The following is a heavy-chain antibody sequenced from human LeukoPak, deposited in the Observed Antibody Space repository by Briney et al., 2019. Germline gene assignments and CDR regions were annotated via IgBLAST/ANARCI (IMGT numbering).Heavy chain of an antibody. D-gene: IGHD3-9*01. V-gene: IGHV1-46*01. Sequence: ASVKVSCKASGYTFTSYYMHWVRQAPGQGLEWMGIINPSGGSTSYAQKFQGRVTMTRDTSTSTVYMELSSLRSEDTAVYYCASLRYFDWLLPNYYYYGMDVWGKGTTVTVSS. J-gene: IGHJ6*04. CDR1: GYTFTSYY. CDR2: INPSGGST. CDR3: ASLRYFDWLLPNYYYYGMDV.